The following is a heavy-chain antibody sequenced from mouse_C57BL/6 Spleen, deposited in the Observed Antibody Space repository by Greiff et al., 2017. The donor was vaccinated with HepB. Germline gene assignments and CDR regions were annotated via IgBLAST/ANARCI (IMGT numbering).Heavy chain of an antibody. Sequence: VQGVESGAELVRPGTSVKVSCKASGYAFTNYLIEWVKQRPGQGLEWIGVINPGSGGTNYNEKFKGKATLTADKSSSTAYMQLSSLTSEDSAVYFCARRDYDYFDYWGQGTTLTVSS. J-gene: IGHJ2*01. CDR3: ARRDYDYFDY. CDR1: GYAFTNYL. V-gene: IGHV1-54*01. D-gene: IGHD2-4*01. CDR2: INPGSGGT.